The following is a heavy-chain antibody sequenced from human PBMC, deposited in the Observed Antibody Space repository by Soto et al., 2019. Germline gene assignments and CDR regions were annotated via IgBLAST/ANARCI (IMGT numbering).Heavy chain of an antibody. CDR3: ARQSPPRYYGSGSYQDYYYGMDV. CDR1: GYSFTSYW. V-gene: IGHV5-51*01. D-gene: IGHD3-10*01. Sequence: GESLKISCKGSGYSFTSYWIGWVRQMPGKGLEWMGIIYPGDSDTRYSPSFQGQVTISADKSISTAYLQWSSLKASDTAMYYCARQSPPRYYGSGSYQDYYYGMDVWGQGTTLTVSS. CDR2: IYPGDSDT. J-gene: IGHJ6*02.